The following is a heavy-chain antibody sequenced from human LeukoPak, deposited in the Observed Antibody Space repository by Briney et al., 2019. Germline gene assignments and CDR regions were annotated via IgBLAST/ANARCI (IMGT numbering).Heavy chain of an antibody. CDR1: GGSISSYY. CDR3: ARVSLQLRPYYYYYMDV. V-gene: IGHV4-59*08. J-gene: IGHJ6*03. D-gene: IGHD1-1*01. CDR2: IYYSGST. Sequence: SETLSLTCTVSGGSISSYYWSWIRQPPGKGLEWIGYIYYSGSTNYNPSLKSRVTISVDTSKNQFSLKLSSVTAADTAVYYCARVSLQLRPYYYYYMDVWGKGTTVTISS.